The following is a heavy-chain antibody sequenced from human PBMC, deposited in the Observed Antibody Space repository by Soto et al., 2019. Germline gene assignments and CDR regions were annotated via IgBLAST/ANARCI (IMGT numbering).Heavy chain of an antibody. CDR3: ARSKSRDTAMVIFDY. V-gene: IGHV4-59*01. CDR1: GGSISIYY. Sequence: SETLSLTYTVSGGSISIYYWSWIRQPTGKGLEWIGYIYYSGSTNYNPSLKSRVTISVDTSKNQFSLKLSSVTAADTAVYYCARSKSRDTAMVIFDYWGQGTLVTVSS. D-gene: IGHD5-18*01. J-gene: IGHJ4*02. CDR2: IYYSGST.